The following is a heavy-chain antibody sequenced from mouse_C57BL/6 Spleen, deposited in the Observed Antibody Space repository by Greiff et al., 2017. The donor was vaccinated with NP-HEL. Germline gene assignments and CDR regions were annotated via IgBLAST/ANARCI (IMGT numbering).Heavy chain of an antibody. CDR2: INPSSGYT. J-gene: IGHJ2*01. CDR3: ARSGYDYDEEYYFDY. V-gene: IGHV1-4*01. Sequence: VKLMESGAELARPGASVKMSCKASGYTFTSYTMHWVKQRPGQGLEWIGYINPSSGYTKYNQKFKDKATLTADKSSSTAYMQLSSLTSEDSAVYYCARSGYDYDEEYYFDYWGQGTTLTVSS. D-gene: IGHD2-4*01. CDR1: GYTFTSYT.